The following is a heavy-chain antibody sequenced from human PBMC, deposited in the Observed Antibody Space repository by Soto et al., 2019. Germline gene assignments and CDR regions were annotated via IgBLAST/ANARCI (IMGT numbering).Heavy chain of an antibody. CDR2: IVVGSGNT. D-gene: IGHD2-15*01. V-gene: IGHV1-58*01. Sequence: SVKVSCKASGFAFSSAAVLWVRQARGQRLEWIGWIVVGSGNTNYAQKFQERVTISRDMSTSTGYMELSSLRSEDTAVYYCAAKGFRNMVEADHYYYYGMDVWGQGTTVTVSS. CDR1: GFAFSSAA. CDR3: AAKGFRNMVEADHYYYYGMDV. J-gene: IGHJ6*02.